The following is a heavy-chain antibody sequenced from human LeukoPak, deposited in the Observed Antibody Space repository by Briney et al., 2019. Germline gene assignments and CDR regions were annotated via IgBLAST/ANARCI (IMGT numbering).Heavy chain of an antibody. V-gene: IGHV3-23*01. D-gene: IGHD3/OR15-3a*01. CDR3: AKGGLAPGQYYYYGMDV. CDR2: ISGGGGTTYYA. J-gene: IGHJ6*02. CDR1: GFTFSGYA. Sequence: GGSLRLSCAASGFTFSGYAMSWVRQSPGKGLEWVSAISGGGGTTYYAYYADSVKGRFTISRDNSKNTLYLLMNSLRAEDTAVYYCAKGGLAPGQYYYYGMDVWGQGTTVTVSS.